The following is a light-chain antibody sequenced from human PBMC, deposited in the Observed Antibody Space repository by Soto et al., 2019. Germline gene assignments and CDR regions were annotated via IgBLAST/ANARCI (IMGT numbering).Light chain of an antibody. CDR2: GAS. CDR1: QSVSTN. J-gene: IGKJ4*01. Sequence: EIVMTQSPATLSVSPGDRATLSCRASQSVSTNLAWYQQNPGQAPRLLIYGASTRATGIPARFSGSGSGTEFPLTISSPQSEDFALYYCQQYNNWPPLTFGGGTKVEIK. V-gene: IGKV3-15*01. CDR3: QQYNNWPPLT.